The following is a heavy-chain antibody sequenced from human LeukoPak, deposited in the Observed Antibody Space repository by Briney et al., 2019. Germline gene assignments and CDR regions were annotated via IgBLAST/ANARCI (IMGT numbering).Heavy chain of an antibody. CDR1: GFTFSSYA. Sequence: GGSLRLSCAASGFTFSSYAMNWVRQAPGKGLEWVSAISGSGASTYYADSMKGRFTISRDNSNNTLYLQMNSLRAEDTAIYYCAKGSLVAVVQAPAYWGQGTLVTVSS. V-gene: IGHV3-23*01. CDR3: AKGSLVAVVQAPAY. J-gene: IGHJ4*02. CDR2: ISGSGAST. D-gene: IGHD3-3*01.